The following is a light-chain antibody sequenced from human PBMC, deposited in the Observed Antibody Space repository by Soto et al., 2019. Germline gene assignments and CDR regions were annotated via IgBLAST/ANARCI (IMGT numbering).Light chain of an antibody. Sequence: EIVLTQSPGTLSLSPGERATLSCRASQSVASAYLAWYQHKPGQAPRLLIYGSSSRAVGVPDRISGSGSGTDFTLTISRLEPEDFAVYYCQQYANSRWTFGQGTKV. V-gene: IGKV3-20*01. CDR1: QSVASAY. CDR3: QQYANSRWT. CDR2: GSS. J-gene: IGKJ1*01.